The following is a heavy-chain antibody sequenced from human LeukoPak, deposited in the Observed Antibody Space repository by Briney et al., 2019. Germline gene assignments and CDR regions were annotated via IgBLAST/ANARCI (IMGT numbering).Heavy chain of an antibody. D-gene: IGHD1-26*01. J-gene: IGHJ4*02. CDR3: AEDHPLVGATFYPAAVYYFDY. CDR1: GFTFSSYA. V-gene: IGHV3-23*01. Sequence: GGSLRLSCAASGFTFSSYAMSWVRQAPGKGLEWVSAISGSGGSTYYADSVKGRFTISRDNSKNTLYLQMNSLRAEDTAVYYCAEDHPLVGATFYPAAVYYFDYWGQGTLVTVSS. CDR2: ISGSGGST.